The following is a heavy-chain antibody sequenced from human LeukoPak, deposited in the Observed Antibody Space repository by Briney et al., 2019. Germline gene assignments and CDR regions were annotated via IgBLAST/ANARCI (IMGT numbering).Heavy chain of an antibody. D-gene: IGHD3-3*01. CDR3: AREGGAEGLYYDFWSGYGY. Sequence: GASVKVSCKASGYSFTGYYIHWVRQAPGQGLEWMGWINPNSGGTNYAQKFQGRVTMTRDTSISTAYMELSRLRSDDTAVYYCAREGGAEGLYYDFWSGYGYWGQGTLVTVSS. V-gene: IGHV1-2*02. CDR2: INPNSGGT. J-gene: IGHJ4*02. CDR1: GYSFTGYY.